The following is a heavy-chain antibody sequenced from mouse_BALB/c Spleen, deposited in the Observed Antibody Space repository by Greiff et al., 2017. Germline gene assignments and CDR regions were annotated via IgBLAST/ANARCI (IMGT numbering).Heavy chain of an antibody. Sequence: QVQLKQSGAELARPGASVKLSCKASGYTFTSYWMQWVKQRPGQGLEWIGAIYPGDGDTRYTQKFKGKATLTADKSSSTAYMQLSSLASEDSAVYYCARSPYGNDAMDYWGQGTSVTVSS. CDR1: GYTFTSYW. V-gene: IGHV1-87*01. CDR3: ARSPYGNDAMDY. J-gene: IGHJ4*01. CDR2: IYPGDGDT. D-gene: IGHD2-1*01.